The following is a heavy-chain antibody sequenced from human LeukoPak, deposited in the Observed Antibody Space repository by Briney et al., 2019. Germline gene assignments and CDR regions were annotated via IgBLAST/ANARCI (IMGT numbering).Heavy chain of an antibody. J-gene: IGHJ4*02. CDR3: ARDKVTREKGLTSYFDY. D-gene: IGHD4-17*01. CDR2: VFTNGNT. CDR1: GDSMSNYH. V-gene: IGHV4-4*07. Sequence: SETLSLTCTVSGDSMSNYHWTWIRQPAGKGLEWIGRVFTNGNTNYKSSLRSRVTMSIDTSKGQFPLKLRSVTAADAAVYYCARDKVTREKGLTSYFDYWGQGALVTVFS.